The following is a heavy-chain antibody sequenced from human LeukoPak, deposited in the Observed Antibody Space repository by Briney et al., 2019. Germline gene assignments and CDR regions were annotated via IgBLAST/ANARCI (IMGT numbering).Heavy chain of an antibody. J-gene: IGHJ4*02. CDR2: IKSDGSST. CDR1: GFTFSNYW. D-gene: IGHD6-13*01. CDR3: ARGGETSNWYPGYFDY. Sequence: GGSLRLSCAASGFTFSNYWMHWVRQAPGKGPVWVSGIKSDGSSTRFADSVQGRFTISRDNGKNTLYLQMNSLRAEDTAVYYCARGGETSNWYPGYFDYWGQGALVTVSS. V-gene: IGHV3-74*01.